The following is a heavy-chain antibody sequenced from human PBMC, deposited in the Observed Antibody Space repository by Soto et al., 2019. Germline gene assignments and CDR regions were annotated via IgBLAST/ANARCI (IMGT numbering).Heavy chain of an antibody. J-gene: IGHJ4*02. Sequence: PSETLSLTCTVSGGSISSYYWSWIREPPGKGLEWIGYIYYSGSTNYNPSLKSRVTISVDTSKNQFSLKLSSVTAADTAVYYCARLYYDYIWGSYHDYWGQGTLVTVSS. CDR3: ARLYYDYIWGSYHDY. CDR1: GGSISSYY. CDR2: IYYSGST. V-gene: IGHV4-59*01. D-gene: IGHD3-16*02.